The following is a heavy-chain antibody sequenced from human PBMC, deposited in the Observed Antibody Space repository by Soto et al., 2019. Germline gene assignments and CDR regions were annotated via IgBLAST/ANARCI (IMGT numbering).Heavy chain of an antibody. D-gene: IGHD2-15*01. V-gene: IGHV4-59*01. J-gene: IGHJ6*02. CDR3: ARVQSASWGYYYAVDV. CDR2: ISYSGST. Sequence: QVQLQESGPGLVKPSETLSLTCSVSGGSISSYYWNWIRQPPGKGLEWIGFISYSGSTNYNPALTSRGTISVDTSKDQFSLRLSSVTAADTAVYYCARVQSASWGYYYAVDVWGQGTTVTVSS. CDR1: GGSISSYY.